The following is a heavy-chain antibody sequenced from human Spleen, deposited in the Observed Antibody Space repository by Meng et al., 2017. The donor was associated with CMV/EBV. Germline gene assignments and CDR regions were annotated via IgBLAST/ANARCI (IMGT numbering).Heavy chain of an antibody. CDR1: GFTFSDCY. D-gene: IGHD3-3*01. J-gene: IGHJ4*02. V-gene: IGHV3-69-1*01. CDR3: ARSEAAYNDFWSGFLYDF. Sequence: GESLKISCAVSGFTFSDCYMNWVRQAPGKGLEWVSSISSSSTIYYADSVKGRFTISRDKAKNSLYLQMNSLRAEDTAVYYCARSEAAYNDFWSGFLYDFWGQGTLVTVSS. CDR2: ISSSSTI.